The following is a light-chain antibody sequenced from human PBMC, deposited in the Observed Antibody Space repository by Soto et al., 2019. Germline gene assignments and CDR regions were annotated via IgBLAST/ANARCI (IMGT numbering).Light chain of an antibody. Sequence: EIVLTQSPGTLSLSPGEGATLSCRASQSVSSSYLAGYQQKPGQAPRLLIYGASSRATGIPDRFSGGGSGTDFTLTISRLEPEDFAVYYCQQYDNSPWTFGQGTKVEIK. CDR3: QQYDNSPWT. V-gene: IGKV3-20*01. CDR1: QSVSSSY. CDR2: GAS. J-gene: IGKJ1*01.